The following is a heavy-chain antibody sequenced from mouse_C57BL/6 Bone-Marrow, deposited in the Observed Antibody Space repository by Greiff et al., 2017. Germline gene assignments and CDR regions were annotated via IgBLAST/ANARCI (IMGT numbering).Heavy chain of an antibody. V-gene: IGHV1-52*01. CDR3: ARTDDGYDWYFDV. CDR2: IDPSDSET. D-gene: IGHD2-3*01. CDR1: GYTFTSYW. Sequence: QVQLQQPGAELVRPGSSVKLSCKASGYTFTSYWMHWVKQRPIQGLQWIGNIDPSDSETHYNQKFKDKATLTVAKSSSTAYMQLSSLTSEDSAVYYGARTDDGYDWYFDVWGTGTTVTVSS. J-gene: IGHJ1*03.